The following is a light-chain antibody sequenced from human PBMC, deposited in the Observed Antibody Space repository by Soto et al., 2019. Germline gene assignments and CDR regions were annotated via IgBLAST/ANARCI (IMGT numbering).Light chain of an antibody. CDR1: QGISSY. CDR2: AAS. Sequence: DIQVTQSPSTLSASVGDRVTFTCRASQGISSYLAWYQQKPGKAPKLLIYAASTLQSGVPSRFSGSGSGTEFTLTISSLQPEDFATYYCQQLNSYPLITFGQGTRLEIK. CDR3: QQLNSYPLIT. V-gene: IGKV1-9*01. J-gene: IGKJ5*01.